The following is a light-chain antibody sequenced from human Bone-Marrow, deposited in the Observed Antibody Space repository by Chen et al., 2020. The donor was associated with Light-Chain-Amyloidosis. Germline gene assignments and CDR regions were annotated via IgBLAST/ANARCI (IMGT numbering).Light chain of an antibody. CDR3: QVWDRSSDRPV. Sequence: SYVLTQPSSVSVAPGQTATIACGGNNIGSTIVHWYQQKPGQAPLLVVYDDSDRPSGIPERLSGSNSGNTATLTISRVEAGDEADYYCQVWDRSSDRPVFGGGTKLTVL. CDR2: DDS. CDR1: NIGSTI. V-gene: IGLV3-21*02. J-gene: IGLJ3*02.